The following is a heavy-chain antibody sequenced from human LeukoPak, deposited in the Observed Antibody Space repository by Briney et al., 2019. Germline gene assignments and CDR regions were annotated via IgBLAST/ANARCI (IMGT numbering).Heavy chain of an antibody. D-gene: IGHD6-6*01. CDR3: ARGDQLVFGGSYYMDV. Sequence: GGSLRLSCAASGFTFSSYSMNWVRQAPGKGLEWVSSISSSSSYIYYADSVKGRFTISRDNAKNSLYLQTNSLRAEDTAVYYCARGDQLVFGGSYYMDVWGKGTTVTVSS. CDR1: GFTFSSYS. CDR2: ISSSSSYI. J-gene: IGHJ6*03. V-gene: IGHV3-21*01.